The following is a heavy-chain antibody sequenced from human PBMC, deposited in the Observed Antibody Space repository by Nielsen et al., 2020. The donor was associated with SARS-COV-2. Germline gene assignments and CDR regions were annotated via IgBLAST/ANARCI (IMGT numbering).Heavy chain of an antibody. J-gene: IGHJ6*03. CDR2: IIPIFGTA. CDR1: GYTFTSYD. CDR3: ARVPAASLHGEFYYYYMDV. Sequence: SVKVSCKASGYTFTSYDINWVRQATGQGLEWMGGIIPIFGTANYAQKFQGRVTITADESTSTAYMELSSLRSEDTAVYYCARVPAASLHGEFYYYYMDVWGKGTTVTVSS. V-gene: IGHV1-69*13. D-gene: IGHD4-17*01.